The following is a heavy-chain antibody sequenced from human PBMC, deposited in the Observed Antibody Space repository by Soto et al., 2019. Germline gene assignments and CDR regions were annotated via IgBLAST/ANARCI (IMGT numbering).Heavy chain of an antibody. CDR2: IYYSGST. CDR1: GGSISSGDYY. V-gene: IGHV4-30-4*08. Sequence: QVQLQESGPGLVKPSQTLSLTCTVSGGSISSGDYYWSWIRQPPGKGLEWIGYIYYSGSTYYNPSLKSRVTISVDTSKNQFYLKLSSVTAADTAVYYCDRRYCSGGCYFDYWGQGTLVTVSS. J-gene: IGHJ4*02. D-gene: IGHD2-15*01. CDR3: DRRYCSGGCYFDY.